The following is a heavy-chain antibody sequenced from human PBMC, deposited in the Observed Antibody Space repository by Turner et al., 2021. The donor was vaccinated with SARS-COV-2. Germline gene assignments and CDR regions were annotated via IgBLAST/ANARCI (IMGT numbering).Heavy chain of an antibody. Sequence: QVQLLASGGDVVPPGRSLRLSCTASGFTFSTYPMHWVRQAPGKGMEGVGGKSYDGDNTKYADPVKGRFTGSRDTSKSTLFLQINSLKSEDTAVYYCARGGVKMSTIYWYFDLWGRGTLVTVSS. D-gene: IGHD1-26*01. CDR1: GFTFSTYP. J-gene: IGHJ2*01. V-gene: IGHV3-30*03. CDR3: ARGGVKMSTIYWYFDL. CDR2: KSYDGDNT.